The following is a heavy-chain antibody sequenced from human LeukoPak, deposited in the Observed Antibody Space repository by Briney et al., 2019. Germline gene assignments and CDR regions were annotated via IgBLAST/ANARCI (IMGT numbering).Heavy chain of an antibody. V-gene: IGHV1-2*02. CDR3: ARDLLAVAGIDAFDI. CDR1: GYTFTSYY. J-gene: IGHJ3*02. Sequence: ASVKVSCKASGYTFTSYYMHWVRQAPGQGLEWMGWINPNSGGTNYAQKFQGRVTMTRDTSISTAYMELRSLRSDDTAVYYCARDLLAVAGIDAFDIWGQGTMVTVSS. CDR2: INPNSGGT. D-gene: IGHD6-19*01.